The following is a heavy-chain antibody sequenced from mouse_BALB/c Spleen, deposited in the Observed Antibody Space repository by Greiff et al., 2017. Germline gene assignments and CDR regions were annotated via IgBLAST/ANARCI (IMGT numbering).Heavy chain of an antibody. CDR2: IYPGNVNT. J-gene: IGHJ2*01. CDR1: GYTFTSYY. V-gene: IGHV1S56*01. CDR3: KREDYYGSSGSHY. Sequence: QVQLKQSGPELVKPGASVRISCKASGYTFTSYYIHWVKQRPGQGLEWIGWIYPGNVNTKYNEKFKGKATLTADKSSSTAYMQLNSLTSEDSAVYFCKREDYYGSSGSHYWGQGTTLTVSS. D-gene: IGHD1-1*01.